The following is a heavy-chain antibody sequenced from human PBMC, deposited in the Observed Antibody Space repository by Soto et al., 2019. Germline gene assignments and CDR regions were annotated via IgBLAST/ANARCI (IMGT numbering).Heavy chain of an antibody. CDR2: IWFDGNNK. CDR3: LRRIEAATMFDY. CDR1: GFTFSTYG. D-gene: IGHD6-13*01. V-gene: IGHV3-33*01. J-gene: IGHJ4*02. Sequence: QVHLVESGGGVVQPGRSLRLSCAASGFTFSTYGMQWVRQAPGKGLEWVDVIWFDGNNKYYADFVKGRFSISIDNSKDPLVMQMNSQVDVDTDVYFGLRRIEAATMFDYLCRGPLATVS.